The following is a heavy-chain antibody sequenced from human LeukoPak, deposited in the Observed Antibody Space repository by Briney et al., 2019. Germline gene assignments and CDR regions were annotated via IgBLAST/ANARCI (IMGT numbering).Heavy chain of an antibody. D-gene: IGHD4-17*01. J-gene: IGHJ4*02. CDR1: GGSFSGYY. CDR2: INHSGST. V-gene: IGHV4-34*01. Sequence: SETLSLTCAVYGGSFSGYYWSWIRQPPGKGLEWIGEINHSGSTNYNPSLKSRVTISVDTSKNQFSLKLSSVTAADTAVYYCARALWRGDHDYWGQGTLVTVSS. CDR3: ARALWRGDHDY.